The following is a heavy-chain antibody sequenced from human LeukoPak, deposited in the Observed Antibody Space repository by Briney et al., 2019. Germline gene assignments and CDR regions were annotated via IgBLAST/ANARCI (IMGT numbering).Heavy chain of an antibody. Sequence: SQTLSLTCTVSGGSISSGGYYWSWIRQHPGKGLEWIGYIYYSGSTYYNPSLQSRVTISVDTSKNQFSLNLNSVTAADTAVYYCARGGAARLHFQNWGQGTLVTVSS. D-gene: IGHD6-6*01. CDR1: GGSISSGGYY. CDR3: ARGGAARLHFQN. V-gene: IGHV4-31*03. J-gene: IGHJ1*01. CDR2: IYYSGST.